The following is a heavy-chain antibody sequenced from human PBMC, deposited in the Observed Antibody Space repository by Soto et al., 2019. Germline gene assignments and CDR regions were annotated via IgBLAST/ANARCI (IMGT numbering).Heavy chain of an antibody. CDR3: AKGIYGSGSYSAYYYYMDV. CDR1: GFSFDDYA. Sequence: DVQLVESGGGLVQPGRSLRLSCAASGFSFDDYAMHWVRQAPGKGLEWVSGISWNSGSIGYADSVKGRFTISRDNAKNSLYLQMNSLRAEDTALYYCAKGIYGSGSYSAYYYYMDVWGKGTTVTVSS. J-gene: IGHJ6*03. CDR2: ISWNSGSI. V-gene: IGHV3-9*01. D-gene: IGHD3-10*01.